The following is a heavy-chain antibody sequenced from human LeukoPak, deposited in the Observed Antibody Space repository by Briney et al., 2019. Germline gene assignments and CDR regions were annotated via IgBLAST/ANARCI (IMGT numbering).Heavy chain of an antibody. Sequence: SETLSLTCTVSGGSISSYYWSWIRQPPGKGLEWIGRIYTSGSTNYNPSLKSRVTMSVDTSKNQFSLKLSSATAADTAVYYCASSPIDSYGTIDYWGQGTLVTVSS. CDR1: GGSISSYY. J-gene: IGHJ4*02. CDR2: IYTSGST. D-gene: IGHD5-18*01. CDR3: ASSPIDSYGTIDY. V-gene: IGHV4-4*07.